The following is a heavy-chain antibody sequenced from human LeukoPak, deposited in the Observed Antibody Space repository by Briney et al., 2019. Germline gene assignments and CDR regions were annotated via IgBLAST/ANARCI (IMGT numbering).Heavy chain of an antibody. V-gene: IGHV3-21*04. Sequence: GGSLRLSCVASGFTFNTHSMNWVRQAPGKGLEWISSISSSSSYTYYADSVKGRFTISRDNAKNSLYLQMNTLRAEDTAVYYCARSDTDYYYYYMDVWGKGTTVTISS. J-gene: IGHJ6*03. CDR3: ARSDTDYYYYYMDV. CDR1: GFTFNTHS. CDR2: ISSSSSYT. D-gene: IGHD2-8*02.